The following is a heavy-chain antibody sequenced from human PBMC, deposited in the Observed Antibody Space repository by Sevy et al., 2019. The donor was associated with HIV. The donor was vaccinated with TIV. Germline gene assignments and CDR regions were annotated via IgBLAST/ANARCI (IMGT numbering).Heavy chain of an antibody. Sequence: ASVKVSCKASGDTSKTYGISWLRQAPGQGLEWMGGIIPIYGTKNYARKFRGRVTITEDESATTVYMQLSNLKFEDTAVYYCARDLQTLWFGSKGENWFDPWGQGTLVTVSS. D-gene: IGHD3-10*01. J-gene: IGHJ5*02. CDR3: ARDLQTLWFGSKGENWFDP. V-gene: IGHV1-69*13. CDR1: GDTSKTYG. CDR2: IIPIYGTK.